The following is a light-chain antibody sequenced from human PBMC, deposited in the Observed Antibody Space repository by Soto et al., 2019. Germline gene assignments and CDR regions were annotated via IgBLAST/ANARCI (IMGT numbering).Light chain of an antibody. CDR2: KAS. J-gene: IGKJ1*01. CDR1: RNVGDW. CDR3: QHYNSYSEA. V-gene: IGKV1-5*03. Sequence: IQMTQSPSTLSASVGDRVTITCRASRNVGDWLAWFQQKPGKAPKLLIYKASTLESGVPSRFRGTASGTEFTLTISSLQPDDFATYYCQHYNSYSEAFGQGTKVDIK.